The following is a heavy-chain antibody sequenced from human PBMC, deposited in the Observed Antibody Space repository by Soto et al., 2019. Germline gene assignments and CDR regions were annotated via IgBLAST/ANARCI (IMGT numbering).Heavy chain of an antibody. Sequence: SETLSLTCAVSGDSLSSGCYSWSWIRQPPWKGLEWIGYIYDSGSTHLNPSLQSRVTMSVDRSKNQFSVRLTSVTAADTAVYYCARNRWLQPWLPTYWGQGTLVPV. V-gene: IGHV4-30-2*01. CDR1: GDSLSSGCYS. J-gene: IGHJ4*02. D-gene: IGHD5-18*01. CDR2: IYDSGST. CDR3: ARNRWLQPWLPTY.